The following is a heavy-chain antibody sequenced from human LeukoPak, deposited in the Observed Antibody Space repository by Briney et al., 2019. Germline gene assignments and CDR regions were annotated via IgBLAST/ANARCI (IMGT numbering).Heavy chain of an antibody. CDR2: ISGDGGST. D-gene: IGHD6-13*01. J-gene: IGHJ4*02. V-gene: IGHV3-43*02. CDR3: AKVMVGSSWEEEYYFDY. CDR1: GFTFDDYA. Sequence: GGSLRLSCAASGFTFDDYAMHWVRQAPGKGLEWVSLISGDGGSTYYAGSVKGRFTISRDNSKNSLYLQMNSLRTEDTALYYCAKVMVGSSWEEEYYFDYWGQGTLVTVSS.